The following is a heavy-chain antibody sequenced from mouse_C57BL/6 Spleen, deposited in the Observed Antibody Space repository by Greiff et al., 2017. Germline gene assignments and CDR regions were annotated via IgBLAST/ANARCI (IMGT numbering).Heavy chain of an antibody. CDR1: GFPFSRYG. Sequence: EVQRVESGGDLVKPGGSLKLSCAASGFPFSRYGMSWVRQTPDKRLEWVATISSGGSYTYYPDSVKGRFTISRDNAKNTLYLQMGSLKSEDTSMYYCALRRDYYGRSEEFAYWGQGTLVTVSA. D-gene: IGHD1-1*01. J-gene: IGHJ3*01. CDR3: ALRRDYYGRSEEFAY. V-gene: IGHV5-6*01. CDR2: ISSGGSYT.